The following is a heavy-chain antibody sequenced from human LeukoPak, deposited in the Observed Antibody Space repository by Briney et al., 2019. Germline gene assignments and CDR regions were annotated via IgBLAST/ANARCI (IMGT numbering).Heavy chain of an antibody. D-gene: IGHD4-17*01. CDR3: ARATTTTTTFDAFDI. CDR2: IHSSSAT. CDR1: GFTVSNNY. J-gene: IGHJ3*02. Sequence: PGESLRLSCAASGFTVSNNYMGWVRQAPGKGLEWVSIIHSSSATYYAESVKGRFTISRDNSKNTLYLQMNSLRVEDTAVYYCARATTTTTTFDAFDIWGQGTMVTVSS. V-gene: IGHV3-53*01.